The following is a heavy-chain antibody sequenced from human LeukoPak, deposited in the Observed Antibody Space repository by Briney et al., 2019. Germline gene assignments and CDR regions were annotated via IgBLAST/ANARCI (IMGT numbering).Heavy chain of an antibody. D-gene: IGHD3-3*01. CDR1: GFTFSSYG. Sequence: PGGSLRLSCAASGFTFSSYGMHWVRQAPGKGLEWVAVISYDGSNKYYADSVKGRFTISRDNSKNTLYLQMNSLRAEDTAVYYCAKGLYDNDAFDIWGQGTMVTVSS. CDR2: ISYDGSNK. CDR3: AKGLYDNDAFDI. J-gene: IGHJ3*02. V-gene: IGHV3-30*18.